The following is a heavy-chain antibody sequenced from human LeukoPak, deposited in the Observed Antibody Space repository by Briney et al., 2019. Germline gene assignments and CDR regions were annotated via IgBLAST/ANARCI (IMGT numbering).Heavy chain of an antibody. D-gene: IGHD2/OR15-2a*01. CDR3: ARGGNSYRPSFDY. Sequence: SETLSLTCAVNGGSFSGYYWSWIRQPPGKGLEWIGEINHSGSTNYNPSLKSRVTISVDTSKNQFSLKLSSVTAADTAVYYCARGGNSYRPSFDYWGQGTLVTVSS. J-gene: IGHJ4*02. V-gene: IGHV4-34*01. CDR1: GGSFSGYY. CDR2: INHSGST.